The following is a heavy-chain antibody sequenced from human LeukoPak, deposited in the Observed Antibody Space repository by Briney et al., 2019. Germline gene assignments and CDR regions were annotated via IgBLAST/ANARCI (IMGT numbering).Heavy chain of an antibody. CDR1: GFTFSSFA. Sequence: GGSLRLSCAASGFTFSSFAMSWVRQAPGKGLEWVSAISGGGGTTYYADSVKGRFTISRDNSKNTLYLQMNSLRAEDTAVYYCANSPSYVDNWFDPWGQGTLVTVSS. D-gene: IGHD3-10*02. CDR3: ANSPSYVDNWFDP. J-gene: IGHJ5*02. CDR2: ISGGGGTT. V-gene: IGHV3-23*01.